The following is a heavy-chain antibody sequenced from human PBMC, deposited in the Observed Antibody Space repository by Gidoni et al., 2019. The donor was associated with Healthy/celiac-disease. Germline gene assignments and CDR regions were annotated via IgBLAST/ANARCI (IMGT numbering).Heavy chain of an antibody. J-gene: IGHJ4*02. CDR2: ISSSSSYI. D-gene: IGHD1-26*01. Sequence: EVQLVESGGGLVKPGGSLRLSCAASGFTFSSYSMNWLRQAPGKGLEWVSSISSSSSYIYYADSVKGRFTISRDNAKNSLYLQMNSLRAEDTAVYYCARDLYSGSHSFDYWGQGTLVTVSS. CDR3: ARDLYSGSHSFDY. V-gene: IGHV3-21*01. CDR1: GFTFSSYS.